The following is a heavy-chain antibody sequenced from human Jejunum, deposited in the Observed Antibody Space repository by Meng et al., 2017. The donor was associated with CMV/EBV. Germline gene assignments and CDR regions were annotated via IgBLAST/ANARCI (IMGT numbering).Heavy chain of an antibody. D-gene: IGHD2-2*01. CDR3: AKYDIVVVPASRPDY. Sequence: GFTFSSNAMSWVRQAPGKGLEWVSAISGSGGSTYYADSVKGRFTISRDNSKNTLYLQMNSLRAEDTAVYYCAKYDIVVVPASRPDYWGQGTLVTVSS. CDR2: ISGSGGST. CDR1: GFTFSSNA. V-gene: IGHV3-23*01. J-gene: IGHJ4*02.